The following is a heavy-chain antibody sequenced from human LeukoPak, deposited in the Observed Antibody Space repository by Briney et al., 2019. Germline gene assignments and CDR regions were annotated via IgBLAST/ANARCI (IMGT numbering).Heavy chain of an antibody. J-gene: IGHJ4*02. CDR1: GGSISSYY. D-gene: IGHD2-15*01. CDR3: ARVRRRAANDY. V-gene: IGHV4-59*12. CDR2: IYYSGST. Sequence: KGSDTQSLTCTVSGGSISSYYWIWLRQPPGKGREWIGYIYYSGSTDYNPSLKSRVTMSVDTSKNQVSLRLRSVTAADPAIYYLARVRRRAANDYCGQGTLVTVSS.